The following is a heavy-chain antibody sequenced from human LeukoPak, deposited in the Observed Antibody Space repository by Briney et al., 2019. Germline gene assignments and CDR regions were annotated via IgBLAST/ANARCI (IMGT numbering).Heavy chain of an antibody. V-gene: IGHV3-7*01. CDR3: ARGHSNYGDYFDY. J-gene: IGHJ4*02. D-gene: IGHD4-11*01. CDR1: GFTFSSYW. CDR2: IKQDGSEK. Sequence: PGGSLRLSCAASGFTFSSYWMSWVRQAPGKGLEWVANIKQDGSEKYYVDSVKGRFTISRDNAKNSLSLQMNSLRAEDTAVYYCARGHSNYGDYFDYWGQGTLVTVSS.